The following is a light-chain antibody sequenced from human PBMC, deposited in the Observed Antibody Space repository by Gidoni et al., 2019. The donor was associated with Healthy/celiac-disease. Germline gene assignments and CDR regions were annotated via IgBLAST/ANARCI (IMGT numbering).Light chain of an antibody. CDR1: QSVSSSY. CDR3: QQYGSSPVT. J-gene: IGKJ1*01. V-gene: IGKV3-20*01. Sequence: EIVLTQSTGTLSLSPGERATLSCRASQSVSSSYLAWYQQKPGQAPRILIYGESSRATGIPDRVSGSGSGTDFTLTISRLEPEDFAVYYCQQYGSSPVTFGQXTKVEIK. CDR2: GES.